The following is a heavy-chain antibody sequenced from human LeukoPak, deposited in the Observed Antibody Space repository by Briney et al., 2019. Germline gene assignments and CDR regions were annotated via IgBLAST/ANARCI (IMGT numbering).Heavy chain of an antibody. V-gene: IGHV3-48*04. CDR1: GFTFSSYS. CDR3: ARDDWGFHY. J-gene: IGHJ4*02. CDR2: IGMSGTTI. Sequence: GGSLRLSCAASGFTFSSYSMNWVRQAPGKGLEWVSYIGMSGTTIYYADSVKGRFTISRDNAKNSLYLQVNSLRAEDTAVFYCARDDWGFHYWGQGTLVTVSS. D-gene: IGHD7-27*01.